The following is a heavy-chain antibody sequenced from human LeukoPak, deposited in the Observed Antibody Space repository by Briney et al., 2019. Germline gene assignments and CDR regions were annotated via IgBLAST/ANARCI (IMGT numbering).Heavy chain of an antibody. CDR1: GYTFTSYD. Sequence: ASVKVSCKASGYTFTSYDINWVRQATGQGLEWMGWMNPNSGNTGYAQKFQGRVTMTRNTSIRTAYMELSSLRSEDTAVYYCAIPFYGSGSYFSDDAFDIWGQGTMVTVSS. CDR2: MNPNSGNT. D-gene: IGHD3-10*01. V-gene: IGHV1-8*01. J-gene: IGHJ3*02. CDR3: AIPFYGSGSYFSDDAFDI.